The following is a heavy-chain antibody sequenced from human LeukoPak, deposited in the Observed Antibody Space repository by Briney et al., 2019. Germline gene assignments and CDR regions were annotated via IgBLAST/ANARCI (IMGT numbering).Heavy chain of an antibody. CDR3: AKGGGGGYGGRDYYGMDV. CDR2: INPNSGDT. Sequence: ASVTVSFKASGYTFTVYYIYWVRQAPGQGLEWMGWINPNSGDTNYAQKFQDRVTMTGDTSISTAYMELSSLRSDDPAIYYCAKGGGGGYGGRDYYGMDVWGQGSTVTVSS. V-gene: IGHV1-2*02. J-gene: IGHJ6*02. CDR1: GYTFTVYY. D-gene: IGHD3-16*01.